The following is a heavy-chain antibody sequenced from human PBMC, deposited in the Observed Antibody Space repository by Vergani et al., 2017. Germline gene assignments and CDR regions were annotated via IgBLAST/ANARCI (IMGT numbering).Heavy chain of an antibody. D-gene: IGHD2-2*02. CDR2: IKGDGSAK. Sequence: EVEVVESGGGLVQPGGSLRLSCAASGFRFSNYWMHWLRQAPGKGLEWVAAIKGDGSAKQYVESVKGRFTISRDNAKSSLYLQMNSLRAEDTAVYYCARGPRGSLYCSSTSCYIWRFDYWGQGTLVTVSS. J-gene: IGHJ4*02. V-gene: IGHV3-7*01. CDR1: GFRFSNYW. CDR3: ARGPRGSLYCSSTSCYIWRFDY.